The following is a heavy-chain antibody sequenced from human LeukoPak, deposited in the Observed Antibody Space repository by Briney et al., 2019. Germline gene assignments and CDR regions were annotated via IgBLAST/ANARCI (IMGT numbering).Heavy chain of an antibody. J-gene: IGHJ4*02. CDR1: GFTFSSYA. D-gene: IGHD6-19*01. CDR2: ISGSGGST. CDR3: AKDILTGIAVADVFGY. V-gene: IGHV3-23*01. Sequence: PGGSLRLSCAASGFTFSSYAMSWVRQAPGKGLEWVSAISGSGGSTYYADSVKGRFTISRDNSKNTLYLQMNSLRAEDTAVYYCAKDILTGIAVADVFGYWGQGTLVTVSS.